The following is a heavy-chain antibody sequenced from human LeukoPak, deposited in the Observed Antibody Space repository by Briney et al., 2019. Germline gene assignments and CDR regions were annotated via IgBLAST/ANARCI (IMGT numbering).Heavy chain of an antibody. Sequence: PGGSLRLPCAASGFTFSSYWMHWVRQAPGKGPVWVSRIYTDGRTTTYADAVRGRFTISRDNAKNSLYLQMSSLRAEDTAVYYCARETSLGYWGQGTLVTVSS. D-gene: IGHD1-26*01. CDR3: ARETSLGY. CDR1: GFTFSSYW. J-gene: IGHJ4*02. CDR2: IYTDGRTT. V-gene: IGHV3-74*01.